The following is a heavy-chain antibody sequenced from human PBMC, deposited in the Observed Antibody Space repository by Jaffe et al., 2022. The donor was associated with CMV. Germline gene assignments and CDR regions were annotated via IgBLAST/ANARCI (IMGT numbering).Heavy chain of an antibody. J-gene: IGHJ3*02. V-gene: IGHV3-66*01. CDR3: TKDGFYESSGSYTRGAFDI. Sequence: EVQLVESGGGLVQSGESLKLSCAASGLTVSRNYMHWVRQAPGRGLEWVSVIYSGGTTYYADSVKGRFSISRDNSKNTLYLQMNSLRAEDTAVYYCTKDGFYESSGSYTRGAFDIWGQGTMVTVSS. CDR2: IYSGGTT. D-gene: IGHD3-22*01. CDR1: GLTVSRNY.